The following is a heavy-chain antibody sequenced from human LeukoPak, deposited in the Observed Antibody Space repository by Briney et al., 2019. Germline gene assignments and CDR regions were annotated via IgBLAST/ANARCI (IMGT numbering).Heavy chain of an antibody. CDR3: ARSRNDYSNSQAY. J-gene: IGHJ4*02. Sequence: SETLSLTCAVYGGSFSGYYWSWIRQPPGKGLEWIGYIYYSGNTNYNPSFKSRVTISVDTSKNQFSLKLSSVTAADTAVYYCARSRNDYSNSQAYWGQGTLVTVSS. D-gene: IGHD4-11*01. CDR2: IYYSGNT. V-gene: IGHV4-59*01. CDR1: GGSFSGYY.